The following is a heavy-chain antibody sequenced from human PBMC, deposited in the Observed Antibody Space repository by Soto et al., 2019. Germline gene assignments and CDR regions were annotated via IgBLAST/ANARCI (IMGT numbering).Heavy chain of an antibody. J-gene: IGHJ4*02. CDR1: GFTFSSYG. D-gene: IGHD6-19*01. CDR3: AKDCTLAVAGYFDY. V-gene: IGHV3-30*18. Sequence: PGGSLRLSCAASGFTFSSYGMHWVRQAPGKGLEWVAVISYDGSNKYYADSVKGRFTISRDNSKNTLYLQMNSLRAEDTAVYYCAKDCTLAVAGYFDYWGQGTLVTVSS. CDR2: ISYDGSNK.